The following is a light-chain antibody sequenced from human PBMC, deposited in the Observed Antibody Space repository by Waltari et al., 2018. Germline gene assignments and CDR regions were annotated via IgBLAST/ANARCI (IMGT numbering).Light chain of an antibody. CDR2: EVN. Sequence: QSALTQAASVSGSPGQSITISCTGTSSDIGTYDLVSWYQHHPGKAPKLMIYEVNKWPSGVSNRFSGSKSGNTASLTISGLQAEDEADYYCCSYAGTTTSRVFGSGTKVTVL. J-gene: IGLJ1*01. V-gene: IGLV2-23*02. CDR1: SSDIGTYDL. CDR3: CSYAGTTTSRV.